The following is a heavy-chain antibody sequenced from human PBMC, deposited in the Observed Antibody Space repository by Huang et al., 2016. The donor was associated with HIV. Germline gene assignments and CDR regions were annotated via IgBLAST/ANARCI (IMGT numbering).Heavy chain of an antibody. Sequence: EVQLVESGGGLVQPGGSLTLSCAAYGFTLSAYSMNWVEQTPGKGREWVAYINKNGSKRFYAESVKGRFTISRDNAKNSLYLQMNSLRDDDTAVFYCVTSYGYFPHWGQGTLVTVSS. CDR1: GFTLSAYS. D-gene: IGHD5-18*01. J-gene: IGHJ1*01. CDR3: VTSYGYFPH. V-gene: IGHV3-48*02. CDR2: INKNGSKR.